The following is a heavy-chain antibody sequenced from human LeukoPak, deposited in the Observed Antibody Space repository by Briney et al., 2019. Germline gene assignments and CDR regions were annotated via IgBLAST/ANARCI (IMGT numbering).Heavy chain of an antibody. J-gene: IGHJ4*02. CDR3: ARATHYYESSGYDY. V-gene: IGHV3-20*04. D-gene: IGHD3-22*01. Sequence: GGSLRLSCAASGFTFDDYGMSWVRQAPGKGLEWVSGINWNGGSTGYADSVKGRFTISRDNAKNSLYLQMNSLRAEDTALYYCARATHYYESSGYDYWGQGTLVTVSS. CDR1: GFTFDDYG. CDR2: INWNGGST.